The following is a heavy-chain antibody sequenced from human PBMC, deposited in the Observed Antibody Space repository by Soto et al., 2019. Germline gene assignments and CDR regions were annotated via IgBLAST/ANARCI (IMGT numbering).Heavy chain of an antibody. Sequence: SETLSLTCTVSGGSLSRGGYYWSWLRQQPGKGLEWIGYIYYSGSTYYNPSLKSRVTISVDTSKNQFSLKLSSVTAADTALYYCALSFGVAPAGPYDYSGQGTLDTGSS. CDR2: IYYSGST. CDR3: ALSFGVAPAGPYDY. D-gene: IGHD6-13*01. J-gene: IGHJ4*02. V-gene: IGHV4-31*03. CDR1: GGSLSRGGYY.